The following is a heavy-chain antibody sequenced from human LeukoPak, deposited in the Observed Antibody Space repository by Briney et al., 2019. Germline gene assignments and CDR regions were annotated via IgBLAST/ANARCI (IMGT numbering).Heavy chain of an antibody. Sequence: PSETLSLTCAVYGWSFNDYYWNWIRQPPGKGLEWIGDINARGDTNDNQYLKSRVTISVDTSKQQCSLRLTSMIAADTALYYCARGQVPAARGYNWFDPWGQGTLVTVSS. D-gene: IGHD2-2*01. CDR3: ARGQVPAARGYNWFDP. CDR2: INARGDT. V-gene: IGHV4-34*01. J-gene: IGHJ5*02. CDR1: GWSFNDYY.